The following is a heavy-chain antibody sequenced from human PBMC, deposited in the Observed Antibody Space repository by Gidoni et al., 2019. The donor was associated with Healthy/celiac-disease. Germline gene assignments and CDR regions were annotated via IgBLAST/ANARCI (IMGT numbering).Heavy chain of an antibody. Sequence: EVQLVESGGGLVQPGGSLRLSCSASGFPFSSYAMHWVRQAPGKGLEYVSAISSNGGSTYYADSVKGRFTISRDNSKNTLYLQMSSLRAEDTAVYYCVKDRVDILTGRGNWFDPWGQGTLVTVSS. J-gene: IGHJ5*02. V-gene: IGHV3-64D*08. CDR1: GFPFSSYA. CDR2: ISSNGGST. D-gene: IGHD3-9*01. CDR3: VKDRVDILTGRGNWFDP.